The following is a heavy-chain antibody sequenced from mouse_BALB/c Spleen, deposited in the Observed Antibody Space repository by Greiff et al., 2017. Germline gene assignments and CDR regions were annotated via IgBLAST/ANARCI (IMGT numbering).Heavy chain of an antibody. CDR1: GYAFSSSW. V-gene: IGHV1-82*01. CDR3: ARGVTTVVATRDRLAY. CDR2: IYPGDGDT. J-gene: IGHJ3*01. D-gene: IGHD1-1*01. Sequence: QVQLKQSGPELVKPGASVKISCKASGYAFSSSWMNWVKQRPGQGLEWIGRIYPGDGDTNYNGKFKGKATLTADKSSSTAYMQLSSLTSVDSAVYFCARGVTTVVATRDRLAYWGQGTLVTVSA.